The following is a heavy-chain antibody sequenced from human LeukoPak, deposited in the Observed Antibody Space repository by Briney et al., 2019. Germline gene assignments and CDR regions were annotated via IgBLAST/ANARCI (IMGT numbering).Heavy chain of an antibody. Sequence: GGSLRLSCAVSGLTFSSYALSWVRQARGKGLEWVSAISGSGGSTYYADSVKGRFTISRDNSKNTLYLQMNSLRAEDTAVYYCARDTSEIAVAKSAVANWGQGTLVTVSS. CDR3: ARDTSEIAVAKSAVAN. V-gene: IGHV3-23*01. J-gene: IGHJ4*02. D-gene: IGHD6-19*01. CDR1: GLTFSSYA. CDR2: ISGSGGST.